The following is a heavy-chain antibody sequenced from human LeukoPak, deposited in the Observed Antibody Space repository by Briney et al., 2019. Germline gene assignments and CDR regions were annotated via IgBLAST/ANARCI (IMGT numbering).Heavy chain of an antibody. CDR1: GGSFSGYY. D-gene: IGHD3-3*01. CDR2: INHSGST. V-gene: IGHV4-34*01. J-gene: IGHJ5*02. CDR3: ARGGSYDFWSGNWFDP. Sequence: SETLSLTCAVYGGSFSGYYWSWIRQPPGKGLEWIGEINHSGSTYYNPSLKSRVTISVDTSKNQFTLKLSSVPAADTAVYYCARGGSYDFWSGNWFDPWGQGTLVTVSS.